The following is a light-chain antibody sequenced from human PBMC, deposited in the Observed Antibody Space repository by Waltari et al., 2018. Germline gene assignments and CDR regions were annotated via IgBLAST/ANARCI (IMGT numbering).Light chain of an antibody. Sequence: DIQMTQFPSTLSASVGKRVTITCRASESIGDWMAWYQQEPGKAPKLLIYRASTLQSDVPSRFSGSGSGTEFTLTISSLQPDDFGTYYCQYYFLYSRGFGQGTKLEIK. V-gene: IGKV1-5*03. J-gene: IGKJ2*03. CDR1: ESIGDW. CDR3: QYYFLYSRG. CDR2: RAS.